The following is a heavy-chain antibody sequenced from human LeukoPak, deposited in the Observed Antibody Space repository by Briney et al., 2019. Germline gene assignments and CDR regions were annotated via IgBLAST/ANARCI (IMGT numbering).Heavy chain of an antibody. Sequence: PGGSLRLSCAASGFTFSNYAMNWVRQAPGKGLEWVSAISDSGRTYYADSVKGRFTISRDNSKNTLYLQMNSLRAEDTAVYYCARTGYSSSWPTSSIYYFDYWGQGTLVTVSS. CDR3: ARTGYSSSWPTSSIYYFDY. CDR2: ISDSGRT. J-gene: IGHJ4*02. D-gene: IGHD6-13*01. CDR1: GFTFSNYA. V-gene: IGHV3-23*01.